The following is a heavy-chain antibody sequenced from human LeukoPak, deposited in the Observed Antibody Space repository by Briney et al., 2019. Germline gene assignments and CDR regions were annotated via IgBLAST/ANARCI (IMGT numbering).Heavy chain of an antibody. D-gene: IGHD3-10*01. J-gene: IGHJ5*02. V-gene: IGHV3-23*01. CDR2: ISGSGGST. CDR3: AKVRALWFDP. Sequence: GRSLRLSCAASGFTFSSYAMHWVRQAPGKGLEWVSAISGSGGSTYYADSVKGRFTISRDNSKNTLYLQMNSLRAEDTAVYYCAKVRALWFDPWGQGTLVTVSS. CDR1: GFTFSSYA.